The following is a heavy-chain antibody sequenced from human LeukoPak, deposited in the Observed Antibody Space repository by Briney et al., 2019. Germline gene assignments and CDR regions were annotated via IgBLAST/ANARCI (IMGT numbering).Heavy chain of an antibody. CDR2: IRYDGSKK. Sequence: PGGSLRLSCAASGFIFSSYGMHWVRQAPGKGLEWVAFIRYDGSKKYYADSVKGRFTISRDNSKNTLYLQMNSLRAEDTAVYYCARSVRSRYDFWTGYYHWGQGTLVTVSS. J-gene: IGHJ5*02. D-gene: IGHD3-3*01. CDR1: GFIFSSYG. V-gene: IGHV3-30*02. CDR3: ARSVRSRYDFWTGYYH.